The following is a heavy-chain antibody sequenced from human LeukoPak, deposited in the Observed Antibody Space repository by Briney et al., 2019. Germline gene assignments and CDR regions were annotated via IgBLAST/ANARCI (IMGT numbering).Heavy chain of an antibody. J-gene: IGHJ5*01. V-gene: IGHV4-34*01. CDR3: AMPGFCSATICSNYFES. CDR2: IDHIGRA. Sequence: SETLSLTCAVYGTPFSRHYWSWIRQTPGRGLEWIGEIDHIGRASYHPSLKSRATISVDTSKNQFSLTLKSVTAADVGVYFCAMPGFCSATICSNYFESWGQGTLVTVSS. CDR1: GTPFSRHY. D-gene: IGHD3-3*01.